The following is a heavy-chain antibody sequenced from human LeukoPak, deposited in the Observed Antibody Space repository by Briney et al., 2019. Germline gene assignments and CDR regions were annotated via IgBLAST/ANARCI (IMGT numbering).Heavy chain of an antibody. CDR3: TKARSASSSSCYNY. J-gene: IGHJ4*02. Sequence: GGSLRLSCAASGFTFSNYSMTWVRQAPGKGLEWVSSISGSDTSTYYADSVKGRFTISRDNSKNTLELQMDSLRAEDTAVYYCTKARSASSSSCYNYWGQGILVTASS. CDR1: GFTFSNYS. CDR2: ISGSDTST. V-gene: IGHV3-23*01. D-gene: IGHD2-2*02.